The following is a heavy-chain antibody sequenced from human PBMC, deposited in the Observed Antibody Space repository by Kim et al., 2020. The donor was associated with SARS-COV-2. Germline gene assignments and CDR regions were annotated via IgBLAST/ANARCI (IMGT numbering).Heavy chain of an antibody. Sequence: ADSVKRRFTLPGDNAKNSLYLQLNSRRAEDTAVYYCGRAGGLTYYYGMDVWGQGTTVTVSS. D-gene: IGHD3-9*01. J-gene: IGHJ6*02. CDR3: GRAGGLTYYYGMDV. V-gene: IGHV3-21*01.